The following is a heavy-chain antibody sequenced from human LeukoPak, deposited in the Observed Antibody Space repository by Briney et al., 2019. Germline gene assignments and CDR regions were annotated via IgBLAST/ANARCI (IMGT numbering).Heavy chain of an antibody. CDR2: IRGGGAGA. V-gene: IGHV3-23*01. Sequence: GGSLRLSCAASGFSFSNFAMAWVRQVPEKGLEWVSFIRGGGAGAHYADSVRGRFTISRDNSKNTLYLEMNSLRADDTAVYYCAKASYSYGNDAFDIWGQGTKVTVSS. J-gene: IGHJ3*02. CDR1: GFSFSNFA. D-gene: IGHD3-16*02. CDR3: AKASYSYGNDAFDI.